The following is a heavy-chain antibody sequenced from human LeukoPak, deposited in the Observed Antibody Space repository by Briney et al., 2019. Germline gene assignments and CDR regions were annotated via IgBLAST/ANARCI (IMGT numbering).Heavy chain of an antibody. D-gene: IGHD6-13*01. V-gene: IGHV1-69*06. CDR1: GGTFSSYV. CDR3: ARDLPYSSSWHDAFDI. Sequence: SVNVSCKASGGTFSSYVISWVRQAPGQGLEWMRGIIPIFGTANYAQKFQGRVTITADKSTSTAYMELSSLRSEDTAVYYCARDLPYSSSWHDAFDIWGQGTMVTVSS. J-gene: IGHJ3*02. CDR2: IIPIFGTA.